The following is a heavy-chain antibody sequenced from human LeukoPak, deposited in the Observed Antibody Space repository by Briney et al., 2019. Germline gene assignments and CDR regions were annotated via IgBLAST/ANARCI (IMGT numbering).Heavy chain of an antibody. CDR1: GFTVSTNY. CDR3: ARNYYGSGSYSLISFDS. D-gene: IGHD3-10*01. V-gene: IGHV3-66*01. Sequence: PGGSLRLSCAASGFTVSTNYMSWVRQAPGKGLQWVSVIYSGGSTYYADSVKGRFTISRDNSKNTLYLRMNSLRAEDTAVYYCARNYYGSGSYSLISFDSWGQGTLVTVSS. J-gene: IGHJ4*02. CDR2: IYSGGST.